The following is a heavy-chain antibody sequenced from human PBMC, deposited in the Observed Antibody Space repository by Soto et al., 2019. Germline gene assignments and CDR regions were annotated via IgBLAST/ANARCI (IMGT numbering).Heavy chain of an antibody. CDR1: GFTFSSYG. CDR2: ISYDGSNK. CDR3: AKDHGYNPSLGY. Sequence: LRLSCAASGFTFSSYGMHWVRQAPGKGLEWVAVISYDGSNKYYADSVKGRFTISRDNSKNTLYLQMNSLRAEDTAVYYCAKDHGYNPSLGYCGQGTLVTVSS. J-gene: IGHJ4*02. V-gene: IGHV3-30*18. D-gene: IGHD5-12*01.